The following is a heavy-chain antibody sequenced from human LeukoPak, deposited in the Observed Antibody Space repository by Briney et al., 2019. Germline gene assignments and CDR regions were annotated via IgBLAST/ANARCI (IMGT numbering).Heavy chain of an antibody. Sequence: PGGSLRLSCAASGFTFSSYAMSWVRQAPGKGLEWVSAISGSGGSTYYADSVKGRFTISRDNSKNTLYLQMNSLRAEDTAVYYCAKAPPKSIVVVVAATGIPEYFQHWGQGTLVTVSS. CDR2: ISGSGGST. CDR1: GFTFSSYA. V-gene: IGHV3-23*01. D-gene: IGHD2-15*01. CDR3: AKAPPKSIVVVVAATGIPEYFQH. J-gene: IGHJ1*01.